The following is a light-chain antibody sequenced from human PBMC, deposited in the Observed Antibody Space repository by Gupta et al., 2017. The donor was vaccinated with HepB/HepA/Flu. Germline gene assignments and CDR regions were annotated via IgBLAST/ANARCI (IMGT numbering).Light chain of an antibody. Sequence: EIVLTQSPGTLSLSPGERATLACRARQSVSSSYLAWYQQKPGQAPRLLIYGASRRATGIQDRCSGSGAGKDFTLTSSRRENEDFAVYYWQQDCSSNPFGQGTLLEIK. V-gene: IGKV3-20*01. CDR3: QQDCSSNP. J-gene: IGKJ5*01. CDR2: GAS. CDR1: QSVSSSY.